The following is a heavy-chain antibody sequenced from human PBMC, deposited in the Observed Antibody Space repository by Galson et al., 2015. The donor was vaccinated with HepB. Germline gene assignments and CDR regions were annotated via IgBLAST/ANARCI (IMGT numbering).Heavy chain of an antibody. CDR2: VSRDETTT. D-gene: IGHD3-9*01. CDR1: GFTFSDYW. Sequence: SLRLSCAGSGFTFSDYWIHWVRQAPGKGLVWVSRVSRDETTTNYAGSVKGRFTVSRDNAKNTLYLHMNSVNAEDTAVYYCARGSNDWYGIDYWGQGILVTISS. J-gene: IGHJ4*02. V-gene: IGHV3-74*01. CDR3: ARGSNDWYGIDY.